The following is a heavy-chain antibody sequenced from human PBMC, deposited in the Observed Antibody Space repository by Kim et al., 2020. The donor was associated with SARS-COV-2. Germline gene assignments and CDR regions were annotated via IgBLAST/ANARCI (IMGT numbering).Heavy chain of an antibody. V-gene: IGHV1-3*01. CDR2: INAGNGNT. CDR3: ARDGSSWPYYYYGMDV. J-gene: IGHJ6*02. D-gene: IGHD6-13*01. CDR1: GYTFASYA. Sequence: ASVKVSCKASGYTFASYAMHWVRQAPGQRLEWMGWINAGNGNTKYSQKFQGRVTITRDTSASTAYMELSSLRSEDTAVYYCARDGSSWPYYYYGMDVWGQGTTVTVSS.